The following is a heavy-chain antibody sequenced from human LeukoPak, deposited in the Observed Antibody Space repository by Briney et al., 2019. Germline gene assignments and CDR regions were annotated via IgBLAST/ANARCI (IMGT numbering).Heavy chain of an antibody. CDR1: GGSFSGYY. CDR3: ARVSVGATTKGYYFDY. V-gene: IGHV4-34*01. D-gene: IGHD1-26*01. J-gene: IGHJ4*02. Sequence: SETLSLTCAVYGGSFSGYYWSWIRQPPGKGLEWIGEINHSGSTNYNPSLKSRVTISVDTSKNQFSLKLSSVTAADTAVYYCARVSVGATTKGYYFDYWGQGTLVTVSS. CDR2: INHSGST.